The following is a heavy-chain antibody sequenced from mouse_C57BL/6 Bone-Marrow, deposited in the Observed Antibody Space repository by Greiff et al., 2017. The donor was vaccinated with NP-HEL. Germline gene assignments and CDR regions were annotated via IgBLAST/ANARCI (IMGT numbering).Heavy chain of an antibody. V-gene: IGHV7-3*01. CDR3: ARYMRNGLALAY. J-gene: IGHJ3*01. CDR2: IRNKANGYTT. CDR1: GFTFTDYY. Sequence: EVQVVESGGGLVQPGGSLSLSCAASGFTFTDYYMSWVRQPPGKALEWLGFIRNKANGYTTEYSASVKVRFTISRDNSQSILYRQMNALRAEDSATYYCARYMRNGLALAYWGQGTLVTVSA.